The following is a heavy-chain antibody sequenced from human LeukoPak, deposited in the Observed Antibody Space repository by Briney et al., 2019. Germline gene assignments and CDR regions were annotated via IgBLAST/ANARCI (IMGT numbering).Heavy chain of an antibody. V-gene: IGHV3-21*01. CDR2: ITSSSSII. CDR3: ARDFYGGYSES. Sequence: PGGSLRLPCAASGFTFSSSSMSWVRQAPGKGLEWVSSITSSSSIIYYADSLKGRFTISRDNAKNSLYLQMNSLRAEDTAVYYCARDFYGGYSESWGQGTLVTVSS. J-gene: IGHJ4*02. CDR1: GFTFSSSS. D-gene: IGHD4-23*01.